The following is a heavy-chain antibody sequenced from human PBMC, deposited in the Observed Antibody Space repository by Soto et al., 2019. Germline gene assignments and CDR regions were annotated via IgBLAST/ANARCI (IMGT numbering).Heavy chain of an antibody. D-gene: IGHD3-3*01. CDR3: ARSYYDFWSGYYTWFDP. Sequence: PSETLSLTCTVSGGSISSGGYYWSWIRQHPGKGLEWIGYIFYSGSTYYNPSLKSRVTISVDTSKNQFSLDLSSVTAADTAVYYCARSYYDFWSGYYTWFDPWGQGTQVTVSS. V-gene: IGHV4-31*03. CDR1: GGSISSGGYY. J-gene: IGHJ5*02. CDR2: IFYSGST.